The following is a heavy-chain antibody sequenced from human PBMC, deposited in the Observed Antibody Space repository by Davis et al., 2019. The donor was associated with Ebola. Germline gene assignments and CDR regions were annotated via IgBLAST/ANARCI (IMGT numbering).Heavy chain of an antibody. CDR2: VILKSGAT. D-gene: IGHD4-11*01. Sequence: ASVKVSCKASGYTLTDYNIHWLRQAPRQGLEWPGRVILKSGATNYAQKFQGRVTMTRDTSISTVYMELSSLRYDDTADYYCARGHNYAHEYWGQGTLVTVSS. V-gene: IGHV1-2*06. CDR3: ARGHNYAHEY. J-gene: IGHJ4*02. CDR1: GYTLTDYN.